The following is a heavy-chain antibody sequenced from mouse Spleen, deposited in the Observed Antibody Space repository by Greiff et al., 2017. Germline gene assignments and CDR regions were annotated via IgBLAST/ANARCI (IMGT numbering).Heavy chain of an antibody. J-gene: IGHJ3*01. CDR1: GYSFTGYF. CDR2: INPYNGDT. V-gene: IGHV1-20*01. CDR3: ARGIYYYGSSPAWFAY. D-gene: IGHD1-1*01. Sequence: VQLQQSGPELVKPGDSVKISCKASGYSFTGYFMNWVMQSHGKSLEWIGRINPYNGDTFYNQKFKGKATLTVDKSSSTAHMELRSLTSEDSAVYYCARGIYYYGSSPAWFAYWGQGTLVTVSA.